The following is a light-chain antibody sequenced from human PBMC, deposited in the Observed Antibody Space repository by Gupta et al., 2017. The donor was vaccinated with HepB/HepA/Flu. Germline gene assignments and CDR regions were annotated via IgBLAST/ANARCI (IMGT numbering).Light chain of an antibody. CDR3: QQDDSTPWT. CDR1: QSVLSSSNNKNN. J-gene: IGKJ1*01. Sequence: DIVMTQSPDSLAVSLGERATINCKSSQSVLSSSNNKNNLAWFQQKPGQPPELLIYWASARESGVPNRFSGSGSGTDFTLTISSLQAEDVAVYYCQQDDSTPWTFGQGTKVEIK. CDR2: WAS. V-gene: IGKV4-1*01.